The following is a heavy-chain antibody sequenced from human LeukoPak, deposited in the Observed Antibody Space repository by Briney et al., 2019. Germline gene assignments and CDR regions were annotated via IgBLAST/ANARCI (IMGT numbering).Heavy chain of an antibody. V-gene: IGHV3-11*01. D-gene: IGHD2-2*02. CDR3: ARGGYCSSTSCHIMVGVDY. CDR1: GFTFSDYY. J-gene: IGHJ4*02. CDR2: ISSSGSTI. Sequence: GGSLRLSCAASGFTFSDYYMSWIRQAPGKGLEWVSYISSSGSTIYYADSVKGRFTISRDNAKNSLYLQMNSLRAEDTAVYYCARGGYCSSTSCHIMVGVDYWGQGTLVTVSS.